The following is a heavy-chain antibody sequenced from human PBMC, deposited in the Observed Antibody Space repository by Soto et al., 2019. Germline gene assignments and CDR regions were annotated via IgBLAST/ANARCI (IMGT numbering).Heavy chain of an antibody. Sequence: QLQLQESGPGLVKPSETLSLTCTVSGGSISSSSYYWGWIRQPPGKGLEWIGSIYYSGSTYYNPSLKSRVTISVDTSKNQFSLKLSSVTAADTAVYYCARRIQWELNWFDPWGQGTLVTVSS. CDR1: GGSISSSSYY. J-gene: IGHJ5*02. CDR3: ARRIQWELNWFDP. V-gene: IGHV4-39*01. D-gene: IGHD5-12*01. CDR2: IYYSGST.